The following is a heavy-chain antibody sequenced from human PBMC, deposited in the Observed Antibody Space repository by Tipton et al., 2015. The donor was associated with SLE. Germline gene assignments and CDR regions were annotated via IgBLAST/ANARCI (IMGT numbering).Heavy chain of an antibody. D-gene: IGHD3-10*01. CDR1: GGSLSTYY. Sequence: TLSLTCTVSGGSLSTYYWSWIRQPPGKGLEWIGYIDCNGSTNYKASLRSRVTMSVDTSKNQFSLKLSSVTAADTAVYYCARLVVQGVIDYWGQGTLVTVSS. CDR2: IDCNGST. J-gene: IGHJ4*02. V-gene: IGHV4-59*08. CDR3: ARLVVQGVIDY.